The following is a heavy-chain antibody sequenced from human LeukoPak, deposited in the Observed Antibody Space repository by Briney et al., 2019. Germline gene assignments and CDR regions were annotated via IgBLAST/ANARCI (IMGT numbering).Heavy chain of an antibody. D-gene: IGHD3-22*01. CDR3: ARHGNYYDSSGYDYYFDY. CDR2: ISYSGST. V-gene: IGHV4-59*08. Sequence: PETPSLTCTVSGGSISSYYWSWIRQPPGKGLEWIGYISYSGSTNYNPSLKSRVTISIDTSKNQFSLKLRSVTAADTAIYYCARHGNYYDSSGYDYYFDYWGQGTLGTVSS. CDR1: GGSISSYY. J-gene: IGHJ4*02.